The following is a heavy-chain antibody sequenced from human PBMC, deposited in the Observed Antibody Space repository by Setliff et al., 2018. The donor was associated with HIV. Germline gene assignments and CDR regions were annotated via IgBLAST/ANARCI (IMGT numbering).Heavy chain of an antibody. CDR2: INHSGST. Sequence: SETLSLTCAVYGGSFSAYYWSWIRQPPVKGLEWIGEINHSGSTNYNPSLKSRVTISVDTSKNQFSLKLRSVTAADTAVYYCARRPGYYGSGSLDYWGQGTLVTV. V-gene: IGHV4-34*01. J-gene: IGHJ4*02. CDR3: ARRPGYYGSGSLDY. CDR1: GGSFSAYY. D-gene: IGHD3-10*01.